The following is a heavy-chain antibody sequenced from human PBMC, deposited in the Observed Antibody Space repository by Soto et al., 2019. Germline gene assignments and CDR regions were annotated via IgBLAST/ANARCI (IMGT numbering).Heavy chain of an antibody. CDR2: INPSGGGT. CDR1: GYTFTRYY. V-gene: IGHV1-46*03. CDR3: TRTLTPNPAEYFQH. J-gene: IGHJ1*01. Sequence: ASVKVSCKASGYTFTRYYMHWVRQAPGQGLEWIGMINPSGGGTNYAQKFQGRVTMSRDTSTSTVYMELSSLRSEDTAMFYCTRTLTPNPAEYFQHWGQGTLVTSPQ. D-gene: IGHD3-16*01.